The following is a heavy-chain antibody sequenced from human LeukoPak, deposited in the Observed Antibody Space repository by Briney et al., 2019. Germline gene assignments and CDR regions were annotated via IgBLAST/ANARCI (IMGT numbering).Heavy chain of an antibody. CDR1: GFTFSSYA. CDR2: ISYDGSNK. D-gene: IGHD3-3*01. CDR3: ARDPGAIFGVVAHFDY. Sequence: PGGSLRLSCAASGFTFSSYAMHWVRQAPGKGLEWVAVISYDGSNKYYADSVKGRFTISRDNSKNTLYLQMNSLRAEDTAVYYCARDPGAIFGVVAHFDYWGQETLVTVSS. J-gene: IGHJ4*02. V-gene: IGHV3-30-3*01.